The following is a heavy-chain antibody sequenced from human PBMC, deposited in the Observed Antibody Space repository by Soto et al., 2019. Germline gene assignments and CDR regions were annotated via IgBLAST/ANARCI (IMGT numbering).Heavy chain of an antibody. CDR3: ARGGSRFDY. CDR1: GFTLSNYW. Sequence: GGSLRLSCAASGFTLSNYWMSWVRQAPGKGLEWVANLKQDGSENYYVDSVKGRFTISRDNAKNSLYLQMNSLRVEDTAVYYCARGGSRFDYWGQGTLVTVSS. D-gene: IGHD2-2*01. J-gene: IGHJ4*02. V-gene: IGHV3-7*04. CDR2: LKQDGSEN.